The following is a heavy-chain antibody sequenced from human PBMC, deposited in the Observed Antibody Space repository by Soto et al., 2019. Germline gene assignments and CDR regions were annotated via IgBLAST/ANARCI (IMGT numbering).Heavy chain of an antibody. J-gene: IGHJ2*01. CDR2: IWYDGSKK. D-gene: IGHD2-15*01. CDR3: ARDLRSRYFDL. CDR1: GLTFSNYG. V-gene: IGHV3-33*01. Sequence: QVQLVESGGGVVQPGRSLTLSCAASGLTFSNYGMHWVRQAPGKGLEWVAVIWYDGSKKYYVDSVKGRFTVSRDNSKNTLYLQMNSLRVEDTAVYYCARDLRSRYFDLWGGGTLVTVSS.